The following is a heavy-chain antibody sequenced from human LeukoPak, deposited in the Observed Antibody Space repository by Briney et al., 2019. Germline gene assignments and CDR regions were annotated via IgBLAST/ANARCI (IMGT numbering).Heavy chain of an antibody. CDR3: ARDLRRRGGITMIVVVKDHYYYGMDV. Sequence: SVKVSCKASGGTFSSYAISWVRQAPGQGLEWMGRIIPIFGIANYAQKFQGRVTIIADKSTSTAYMELSSLRSEDTAVYYCARDLRRRGGITMIVVVKDHYYYGMDVWGQGTTVTVSS. CDR2: IIPIFGIA. CDR1: GGTFSSYA. V-gene: IGHV1-69*04. D-gene: IGHD3-22*01. J-gene: IGHJ6*02.